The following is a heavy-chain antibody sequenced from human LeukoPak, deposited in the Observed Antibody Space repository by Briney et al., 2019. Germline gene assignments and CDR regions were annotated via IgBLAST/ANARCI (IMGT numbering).Heavy chain of an antibody. Sequence: GGSLRLSCAASGFTFSSYNMNWVRQAPGKGLEWVSSISSSSSYIYYADSVKGRFTISRDNAKNSLYLQMNSLRAEDMAVYYCARPTYYYGSGSYEIDYWGQGTLVTVSS. J-gene: IGHJ4*02. CDR3: ARPTYYYGSGSYEIDY. D-gene: IGHD3-10*01. V-gene: IGHV3-21*01. CDR1: GFTFSSYN. CDR2: ISSSSSYI.